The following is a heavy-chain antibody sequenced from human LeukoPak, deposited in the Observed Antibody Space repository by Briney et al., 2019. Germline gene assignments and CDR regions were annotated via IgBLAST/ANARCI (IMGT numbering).Heavy chain of an antibody. CDR2: ISFDGSNK. CDR1: GFTFSTYA. J-gene: IGHJ6*02. CDR3: ARTMVETTYYYGMDV. Sequence: GGSLRLSCAASGFTFSTYAMHCVRQAPGKGLEWVTLISFDGSNKFYADSVKGRFTISRDKSKNTLSLQMNSLRAEDTAVYYCARTMVETTYYYGMDVWGQGTTVTVSS. V-gene: IGHV3-30-3*01. D-gene: IGHD3-10*01.